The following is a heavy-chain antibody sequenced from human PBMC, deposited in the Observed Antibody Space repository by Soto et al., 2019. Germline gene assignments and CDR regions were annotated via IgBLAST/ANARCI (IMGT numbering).Heavy chain of an antibody. V-gene: IGHV1-2*02. Sequence: QLHLVQSGAVVKKPGASVTVSCSASGYPVTAYYMHWVRQAPGRGLEWMGGINPATGAAKYTQTLRARVPLTRDTSSSTVVMELSGLTSDDAGVFYRARGGCVGVAGSAAFDMWGQGPLVTVSS. J-gene: IGHJ3*02. CDR2: INPATGAA. D-gene: IGHD3-3*01. CDR1: GYPVTAYY. CDR3: ARGGCVGVAGSAAFDM.